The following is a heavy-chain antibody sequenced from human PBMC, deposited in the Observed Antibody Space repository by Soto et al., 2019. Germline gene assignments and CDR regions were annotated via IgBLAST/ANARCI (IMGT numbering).Heavy chain of an antibody. Sequence: PGGSLRLSCAASGFTFSNAWVSWVRQAPGKGLEWVGRIKSKTDGGTTDYAAPVKGRFTISRDDSKNTLYLQMNSLKTEDTAVYYCTTDLVADYCGGDCPPLNWFDPWGQGTLVTVSS. CDR1: GFTFSNAW. D-gene: IGHD2-21*02. V-gene: IGHV3-15*01. J-gene: IGHJ5*02. CDR3: TTDLVADYCGGDCPPLNWFDP. CDR2: IKSKTDGGTT.